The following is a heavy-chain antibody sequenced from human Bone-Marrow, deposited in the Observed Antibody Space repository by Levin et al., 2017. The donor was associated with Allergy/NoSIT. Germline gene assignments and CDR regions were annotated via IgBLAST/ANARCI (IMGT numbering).Heavy chain of an antibody. Sequence: ASVKVSCKASGYTFTSYGISWVRQAPGQGLEWMGWISAYNGNTNYAQKLQGRVTMTTDTSTSTAYMELRSLRSDDTAVYYCVQQTSGSGWSVSWLNWGQGTLVTVSS. CDR3: VQQTSGSGWSVSWLN. D-gene: IGHD6-19*01. J-gene: IGHJ4*02. CDR2: ISAYNGNT. CDR1: GYTFTSYG. V-gene: IGHV1-18*01.